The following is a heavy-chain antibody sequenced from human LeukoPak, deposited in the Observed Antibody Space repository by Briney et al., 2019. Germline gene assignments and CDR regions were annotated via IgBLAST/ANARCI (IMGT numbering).Heavy chain of an antibody. CDR1: GFTFSSYA. CDR3: ARQWLVNG. CDR2: ISESGGTT. Sequence: GGSLRLSCAASGFTFSSYAMNWVRQAPGKGLEWVSSISESGGTTDYADSVKGRFTISRDNSKNTLYLQMSSLRAEDTALYYCARQWLVNGWGQGTLVTVSS. J-gene: IGHJ4*02. D-gene: IGHD6-19*01. V-gene: IGHV3-23*01.